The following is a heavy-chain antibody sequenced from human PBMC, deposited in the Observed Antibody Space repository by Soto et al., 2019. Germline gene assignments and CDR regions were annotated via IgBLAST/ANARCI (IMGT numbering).Heavy chain of an antibody. Sequence: EERLSESGGGVIQPGGSLRLSCAASGFRFRHYALSWVRQAPGKGLEWVSDSSSDGGSTAYPDSVRGRFIIAIDRSKETVYLQMNAVRVEDAAVYFWARERTLSSVTQRYFDLWGRGTLVTVS. CDR1: GFRFRHYA. J-gene: IGHJ2*01. D-gene: IGHD3-10*01. CDR3: ARERTLSSVTQRYFDL. CDR2: SSSDGGST. V-gene: IGHV3-23*01.